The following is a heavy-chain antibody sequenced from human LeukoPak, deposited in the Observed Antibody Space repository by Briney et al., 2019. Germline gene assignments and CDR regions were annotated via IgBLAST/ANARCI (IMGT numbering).Heavy chain of an antibody. D-gene: IGHD2-2*01. CDR2: ISAYNGNT. J-gene: IGHJ4*02. Sequence: ASVKVSCKASGYTFTSYGISWVRQAPGQGLEWMGWISAYNGNTNYAQKLQGRVTMTTDTSTSTAYMELRSLRAEDTALYYCAREGPGYCSSTSCSYDYWGQGALVTVSS. V-gene: IGHV1-18*01. CDR1: GYTFTSYG. CDR3: AREGPGYCSSTSCSYDY.